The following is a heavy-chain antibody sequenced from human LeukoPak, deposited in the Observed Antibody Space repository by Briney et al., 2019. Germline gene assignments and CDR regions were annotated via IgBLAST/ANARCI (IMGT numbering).Heavy chain of an antibody. V-gene: IGHV4-34*01. J-gene: IGHJ6*03. Sequence: PSETLSLTCAVYGGSFSGYYWSWIRQPPGKGLEWIGEINHSGSTNYNPSLKSRVTISVDTSKNQFSQKLSSVTAADTAVYYCARGLGPIYYYYYYMDVWGKGTTVTVSS. CDR2: INHSGST. CDR1: GGSFSGYY. CDR3: ARGLGPIYYYYYYMDV.